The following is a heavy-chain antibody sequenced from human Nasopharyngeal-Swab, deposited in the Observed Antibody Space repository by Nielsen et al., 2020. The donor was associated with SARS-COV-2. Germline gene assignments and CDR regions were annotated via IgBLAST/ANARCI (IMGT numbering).Heavy chain of an antibody. J-gene: IGHJ5*02. CDR3: AKEGATGWFDP. V-gene: IGHV4-59*11. CDR2: ISHNSGT. CDR1: GVSITSQY. Sequence: SETLSLTCTVSGVSITSQYWSWIRQPPAPGLEWIGYISHNSGTSYNPSLKSRVTMFMDTSKNQFSLRLTSVTAADTAVYYCAKEGATGWFDPCGQGTLVTVSS.